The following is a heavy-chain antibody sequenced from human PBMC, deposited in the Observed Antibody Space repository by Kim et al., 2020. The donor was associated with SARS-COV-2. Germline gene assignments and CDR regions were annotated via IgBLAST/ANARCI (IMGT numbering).Heavy chain of an antibody. D-gene: IGHD4-17*01. CDR3: TRHDEVAYGFSYNYAMDV. CDR1: GFIFSNSA. J-gene: IGHJ6*02. Sequence: GGSLRLSCAASGFIFSNSAIHWVRQASGKGLEWVAQIRSKANSYATEYAESVRGRFTISRDDSRNTAHLQMDSLRTGDTAVYYCTRHDEVAYGFSYNYAMDVWGQGTTVTVSS. V-gene: IGHV3-73*01. CDR2: IRSKANSYAT.